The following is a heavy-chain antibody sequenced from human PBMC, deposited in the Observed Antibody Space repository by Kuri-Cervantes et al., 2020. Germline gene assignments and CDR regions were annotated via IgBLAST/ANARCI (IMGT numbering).Heavy chain of an antibody. CDR3: AKGGGAFRYYYDSSGQIDY. CDR2: IAYDGSNK. J-gene: IGHJ4*02. Sequence: GESLKISCAASGFTFSSYGMHWVRQAPCKGLEWVAVIAYDGSNKYYADSVKGRFPISRDNSKNTLFLQMNSLRAEDAGVYYCAKGGGAFRYYYDSSGQIDYWGQGTLVTVSS. V-gene: IGHV3-30*18. CDR1: GFTFSSYG. D-gene: IGHD3-22*01.